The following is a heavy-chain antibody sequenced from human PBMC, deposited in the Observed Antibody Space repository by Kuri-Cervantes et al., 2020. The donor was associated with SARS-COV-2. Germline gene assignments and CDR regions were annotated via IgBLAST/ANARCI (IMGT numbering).Heavy chain of an antibody. V-gene: IGHV1-18*01. Sequence: ASVKVSCKASGYTFTSYDISWVRQAPGQGLEWMGWISAYNGNTNYAQKLQGRVTMTTDTSTSTAYMELRSLRSDDTAVYYCARGLLAAAGKVPFDYWGQGTLVTVSS. CDR3: ARGLLAAAGKVPFDY. CDR2: ISAYNGNT. D-gene: IGHD6-13*01. J-gene: IGHJ4*02. CDR1: GYTFTSYD.